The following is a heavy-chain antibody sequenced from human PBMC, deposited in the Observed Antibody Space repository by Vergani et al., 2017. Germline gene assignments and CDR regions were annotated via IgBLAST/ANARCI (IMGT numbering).Heavy chain of an antibody. CDR2: IYHSGST. CDR1: GGSISSYY. V-gene: IGHV4-59*01. J-gene: IGHJ5*02. D-gene: IGHD5-12*01. Sequence: QVQLQESGPGLVKPSETLSLTCTVSGGSISSYYWSWIRQPPGKGLEWVGYIYHSGSTNYNPSLKSRVTISVDTSKNQFSLKLSSVTAADTAVYYCARYSGYDFKEGWFDPGGQGTLVTVSS. CDR3: ARYSGYDFKEGWFDP.